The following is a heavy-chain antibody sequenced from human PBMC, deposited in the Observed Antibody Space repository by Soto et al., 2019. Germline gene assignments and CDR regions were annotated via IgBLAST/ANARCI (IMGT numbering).Heavy chain of an antibody. CDR3: ARGGDYVSYYYYGMDV. D-gene: IGHD4-17*01. CDR1: GFTFSSYA. J-gene: IGHJ6*02. V-gene: IGHV3-30-3*01. CDR2: ISYDGSNK. Sequence: GGSLRLSCAASGFTFSSYAMHWVRQAPGKGLEWVAVISYDGSNKYYADSVKGRFTISRDNSKNTLYLQMNSLRAEDTAVYYCARGGDYVSYYYYGMDVWGQGTTVTVSS.